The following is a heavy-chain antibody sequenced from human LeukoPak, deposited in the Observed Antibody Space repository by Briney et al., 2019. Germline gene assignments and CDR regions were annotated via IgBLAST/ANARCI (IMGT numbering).Heavy chain of an antibody. V-gene: IGHV3-21*01. Sequence: PGGSLRLSCAASGFTLSAHGMNWVRQAPGKGLEWVSSISSSSIYIYYGDSVKGRFTISRDNARNSLYLQMNSLRAEDTAVYYCARDYSNYGYAFDIWGQGTMVTVSP. CDR3: ARDYSNYGYAFDI. J-gene: IGHJ3*02. D-gene: IGHD4-11*01. CDR1: GFTLSAHG. CDR2: ISSSSIYI.